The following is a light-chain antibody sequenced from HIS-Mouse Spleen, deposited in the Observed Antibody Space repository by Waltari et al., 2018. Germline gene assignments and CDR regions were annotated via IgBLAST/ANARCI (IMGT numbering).Light chain of an antibody. V-gene: IGLV2-23*01. J-gene: IGLJ3*02. Sequence: QSALTQPASVSGSPGQSITLSCPCTSRDVGSYNLVSWYQQHPGKAPKLMIYEGSKRPSGVSNRFSGSKSGNTASLTISGLQAEDEADYYCCSYAGSSTWVFGGGTKLTVL. CDR1: SRDVGSYNL. CDR3: CSYAGSSTWV. CDR2: EGS.